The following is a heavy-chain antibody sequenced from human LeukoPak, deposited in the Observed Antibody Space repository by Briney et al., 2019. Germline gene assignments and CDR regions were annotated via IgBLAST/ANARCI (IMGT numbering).Heavy chain of an antibody. CDR2: INHNRGT. V-gene: IGHV4-34*01. D-gene: IGHD2-15*01. Sequence: PSETLSLTCSVSGESVSEYYWSWIRQPPGKGLEWMGEINHNRGTTYNPSLTSRVTILLDASKCQFSLSLSSVTAADTAVYYCAREDYYFDYWGQGTLVTVSS. J-gene: IGHJ4*02. CDR1: GESVSEYY. CDR3: AREDYYFDY.